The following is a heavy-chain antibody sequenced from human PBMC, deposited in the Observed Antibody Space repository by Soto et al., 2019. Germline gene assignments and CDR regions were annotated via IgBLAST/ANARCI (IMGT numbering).Heavy chain of an antibody. CDR3: ARMVNLTYDSSGYYLDY. D-gene: IGHD3-22*01. J-gene: IGHJ4*01. CDR2: IFSNDEK. CDR1: GFSLNNARMG. Sequence: SGPTLVNPTETLTLTCTVSGFSLNNARMGVSWIRQSPGKALEWLAHIFSNDEKSYSASLHSRLTISKDTSKSQVVLTMTNMDPVDTATYYCARMVNLTYDSSGYYLDYWGQGTLVTVSS. V-gene: IGHV2-26*01.